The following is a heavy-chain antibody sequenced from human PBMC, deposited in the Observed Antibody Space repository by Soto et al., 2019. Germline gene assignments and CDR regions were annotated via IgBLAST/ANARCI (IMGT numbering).Heavy chain of an antibody. CDR3: ARVLGVVITGYYYYGMDV. D-gene: IGHD3-3*01. Sequence: GASVKVSCKVSGYTLTELSMHWVRQAPGKGLEWMGGFDPEDGETIYAQKFQGRVTMTEDTSTDTAYMELSSLRSEDTAVYYCARVLGVVITGYYYYGMDVWGQGTTVTVSS. CDR2: FDPEDGET. V-gene: IGHV1-24*01. CDR1: GYTLTELS. J-gene: IGHJ6*02.